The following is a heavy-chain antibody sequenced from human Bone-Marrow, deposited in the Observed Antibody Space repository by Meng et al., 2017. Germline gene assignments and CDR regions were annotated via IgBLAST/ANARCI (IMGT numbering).Heavy chain of an antibody. CDR1: GYTFTSYA. V-gene: IGHV1-3*01. J-gene: IGHJ4*02. CDR3: ARRWLLVWGGYDY. D-gene: IGHD3-22*01. CDR2: INAGNGNT. Sequence: ASVPVSCKGSGYTFTSYAMHWVRQAPGQRREWMGWINAGNGNTKYSQKFQGRVTITRDTSASTAYMELNSLRSEDTAVYYCARRWLLVWGGYDYWGQGTLVTVSS.